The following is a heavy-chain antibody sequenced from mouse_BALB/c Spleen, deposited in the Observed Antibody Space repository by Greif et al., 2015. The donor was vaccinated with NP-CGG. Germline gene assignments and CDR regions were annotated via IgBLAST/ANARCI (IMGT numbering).Heavy chain of an antibody. J-gene: IGHJ3*01. CDR1: GYSITSDYA. CDR3: ARSTMITTWFAY. CDR2: ISYSGST. V-gene: IGHV3-2*02. Sequence: EVKLMESGPGLVKPSQSLSLTCTVTGYSITSDYAWNWIRQFPGNKLEWMGYISYSGSTSYNPSLKGRISITRDTSKNQFFLQLNSVTTEDTATYYCARSTMITTWFAYWGQGTLVTASA. D-gene: IGHD2-4*01.